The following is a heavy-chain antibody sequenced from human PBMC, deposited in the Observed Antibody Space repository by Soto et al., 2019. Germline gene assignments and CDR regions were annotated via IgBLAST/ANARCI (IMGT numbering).Heavy chain of an antibody. D-gene: IGHD2-8*01. CDR2: IIPILDIP. Sequence: QVQLVQSGAEVKKPGSSVKVSCKASGGTFSRYTFTWVRQAPGQGLEWMGRIIPILDIPNYAQNFQGRVTITPVKSTSPAYLGLGSLGADGTAGYLRAGYFTGGMVLGTFTPGGDNFGWGVLGPGAPGSRSS. J-gene: IGHJ6*01. CDR1: GGTFSRYT. V-gene: IGHV1-69*02. CDR3: AGYFTGGMVLGTFTPGGDNFGWGV.